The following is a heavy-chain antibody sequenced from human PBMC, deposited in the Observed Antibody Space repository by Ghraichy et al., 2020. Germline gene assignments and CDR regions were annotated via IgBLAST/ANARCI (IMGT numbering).Heavy chain of an antibody. V-gene: IGHV4-59*01. CDR3: ARGVYDSSGYYFDY. D-gene: IGHD3-22*01. Sequence: SQTRSLTCIVSSGSISTYYWSWIRQPPGKGLEWIGYIYYSGSTNYNPSLKSRVTISVDTSKNQFSLRLSSVTAADTAVYFCARGVYDSSGYYFDYWGQGTLVTVSS. CDR1: SGSISTYY. J-gene: IGHJ4*02. CDR2: IYYSGST.